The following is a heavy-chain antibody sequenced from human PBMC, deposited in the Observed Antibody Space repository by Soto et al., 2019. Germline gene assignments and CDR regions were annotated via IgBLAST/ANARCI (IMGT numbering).Heavy chain of an antibody. J-gene: IGHJ4*02. CDR1: GFTFTRYS. Sequence: PGGSLRLSCAASGFTFTRYSMNWVRQAPGKGLEWVSSISSTTNYIYYGDSMKGRFTISRDNAKNSLYLEMNSLRAEDTDVYYCARESEDLTSNFDYWGQGTLVTVSS. CDR2: ISSTTNYI. V-gene: IGHV3-21*06. CDR3: ARESEDLTSNFDY.